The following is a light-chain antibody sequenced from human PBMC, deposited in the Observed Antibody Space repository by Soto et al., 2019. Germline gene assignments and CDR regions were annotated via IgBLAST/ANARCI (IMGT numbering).Light chain of an antibody. CDR2: DAS. CDR1: QSVSIY. Sequence: EIVLTQSPATLSLSPGERATLSCRASQSVSIYLAWYQQKPGQARRLLIYDASNRATGIPARFSGSGSGTHFTLTISILEPEDFVVYYCQQRSYWPSFVPETKVDIE. V-gene: IGKV3-11*01. J-gene: IGKJ3*01. CDR3: QQRSYWPS.